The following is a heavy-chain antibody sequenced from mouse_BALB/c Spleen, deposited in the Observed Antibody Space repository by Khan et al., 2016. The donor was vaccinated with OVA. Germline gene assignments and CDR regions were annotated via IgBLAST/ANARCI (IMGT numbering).Heavy chain of an antibody. CDR3: ACELRWFAY. D-gene: IGHD1-1*01. J-gene: IGHJ3*01. V-gene: IGHV3-8*02. CDR1: GDSITSGY. Sequence: EVQLQESGPSLVKPSQTLSLTCSVTGDSITSGYWNWIRNFPGNKLEYMGYISYSGNSYYNPSLKSRISVTRDTHKTQYYLQLNSVTTEDTATYYGACELRWFAYWGQGTLVTVSA. CDR2: ISYSGNS.